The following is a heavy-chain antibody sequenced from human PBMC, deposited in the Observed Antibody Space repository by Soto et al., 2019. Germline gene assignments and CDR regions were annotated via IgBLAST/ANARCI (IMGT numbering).Heavy chain of an antibody. J-gene: IGHJ6*01. Sequence: ASVKVSCKASGYTFTSYAMHWVRQAPGQRLEWMGWINAANGNTKYSQKFQGRVTITRDTSASTAYMELSSLRSEDTAVYYCARTSGYYDFLSGFYNVHHYYGIDVWGQGTTVTVSS. D-gene: IGHD3-3*01. V-gene: IGHV1-3*01. CDR3: ARTSGYYDFLSGFYNVHHYYGIDV. CDR2: INAANGNT. CDR1: GYTFTSYA.